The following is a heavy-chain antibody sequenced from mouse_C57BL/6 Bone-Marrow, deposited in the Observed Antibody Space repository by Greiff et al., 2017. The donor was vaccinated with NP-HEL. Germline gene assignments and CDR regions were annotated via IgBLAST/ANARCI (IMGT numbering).Heavy chain of an antibody. CDR1: GYTFTSYW. CDR2: INPSSGYT. Sequence: VQLQESGAELAKPGASVKLSCKASGYTFTSYWMHWVKQRPGQGLEWIGYINPSSGYTKYNQKFKDKATLTADNSSSTAYMQLSSLTYEDSAVYYCATDSSGYEDWGQGTTLTVSS. CDR3: ATDSSGYED. V-gene: IGHV1-7*01. J-gene: IGHJ2*01. D-gene: IGHD3-2*02.